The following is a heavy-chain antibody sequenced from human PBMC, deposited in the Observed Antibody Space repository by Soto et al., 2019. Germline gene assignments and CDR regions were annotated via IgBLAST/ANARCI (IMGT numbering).Heavy chain of an antibody. Sequence: QVTLKESGPVLVKPIETLTLTCTVSGFSLSNARMGVSWIRQPPGKALEWLAHIFSNDEKSYSTSLKSRLTLSKDTSKSQVVLTMTHMQPLDIATYYCAYRRPRDYYYGMDGWGQGTTVTVSS. CDR2: IFSNDEK. V-gene: IGHV2-26*01. CDR3: AYRRPRDYYYGMDG. J-gene: IGHJ6*02. D-gene: IGHD1-26*01. CDR1: GFSLSNARMG.